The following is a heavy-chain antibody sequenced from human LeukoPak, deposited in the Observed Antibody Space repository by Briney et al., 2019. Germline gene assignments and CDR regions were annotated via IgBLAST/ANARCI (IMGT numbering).Heavy chain of an antibody. CDR1: EFSVGSNY. J-gene: IGHJ5*02. D-gene: IGHD1-26*01. V-gene: IGHV3-66*01. CDR2: IYSGGST. CDR3: AKGPSIIVGVSNWFDP. Sequence: GGSLRLSCAASEFSVGSNYMTWVRQAPGKGLEWVSLIYSGGSTYYADSVKGRFTISRDNSKNTLYLQMNSLRAEDTAVYYCAKGPSIIVGVSNWFDPWGQGTLVTVSS.